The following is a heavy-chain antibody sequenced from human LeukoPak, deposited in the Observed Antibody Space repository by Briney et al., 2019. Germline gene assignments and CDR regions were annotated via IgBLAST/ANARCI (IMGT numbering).Heavy chain of an antibody. V-gene: IGHV1-46*01. CDR1: EYTLSSYF. D-gene: IGHD2-21*02. J-gene: IGHJ4*02. CDR2: INPSDGST. CDR3: ARVDVTFGLIGDY. Sequence: GASVKVSCKASEYTLSSYFMHWVRQAPGQGLEWMGIINPSDGSTSYARELQGRVTMTRDTSTGTVYMELSGLRSEDTAVYYCARVDVTFGLIGDYWGQGTLVTVSS.